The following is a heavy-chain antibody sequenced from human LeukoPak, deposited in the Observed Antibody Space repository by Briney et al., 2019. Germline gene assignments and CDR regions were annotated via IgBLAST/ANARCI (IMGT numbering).Heavy chain of an antibody. D-gene: IGHD4-23*01. Sequence: GASVKVSCKASGYTFTGYYMHWVRQAPGRGLEWMGWINPNSGGTNYAQKFQGRVTMTRDTSISTAYMELSRLRSDDTAVYYCARTKDGNHAEYFQHWGQGTLVTVSS. V-gene: IGHV1-2*02. CDR1: GYTFTGYY. CDR2: INPNSGGT. J-gene: IGHJ1*01. CDR3: ARTKDGNHAEYFQH.